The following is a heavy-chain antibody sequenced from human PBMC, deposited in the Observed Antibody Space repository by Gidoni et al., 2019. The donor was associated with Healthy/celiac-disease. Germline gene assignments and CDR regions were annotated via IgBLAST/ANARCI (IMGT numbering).Heavy chain of an antibody. D-gene: IGHD4-17*01. Sequence: QVQLVESGGGVVQPGRSLRLSCAASGFTFSSYGMHWVRQAPGKGLEWVAVIWYDGSNKYYADSVKGRFTISRDNSKNTLYLQMNSLRAEDTAVYYCAREGFYGDHYFQHWGQGTLVTVSS. J-gene: IGHJ1*01. CDR3: AREGFYGDHYFQH. CDR1: GFTFSSYG. V-gene: IGHV3-33*01. CDR2: IWYDGSNK.